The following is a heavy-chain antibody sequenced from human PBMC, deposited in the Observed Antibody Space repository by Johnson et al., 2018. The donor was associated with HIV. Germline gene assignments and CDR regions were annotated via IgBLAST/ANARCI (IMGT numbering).Heavy chain of an antibody. CDR1: GFTFSSYA. Sequence: QVQLVESGGGVVQPGRSLRLSCAASGFTFSSYAMHWVRQAPGKGLEWVAVISYDGSNKYYADSVKGRFTISRDNSKNTLYLQMNSLRAEDTAVYYCARDEEMATIFNAFDIWGQGTMVTVSS. CDR3: ARDEEMATIFNAFDI. CDR2: ISYDGSNK. D-gene: IGHD5-24*01. J-gene: IGHJ3*02. V-gene: IGHV3-30-3*01.